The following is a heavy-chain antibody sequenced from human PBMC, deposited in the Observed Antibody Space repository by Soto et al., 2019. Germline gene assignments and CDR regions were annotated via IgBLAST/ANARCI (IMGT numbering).Heavy chain of an antibody. CDR2: ISADNGNT. CDR1: GYTFLSFG. D-gene: IGHD3-22*01. CDR3: ARKAATMTYGMDV. J-gene: IGHJ6*02. V-gene: IGHV1-18*01. Sequence: ASVEVSCKASGYTFLSFGINWVRQAPGQGLEWMGWISADNGNTNYAQNLQGRVTMTTDTSTTTAYMELRSLRSDDTAVYYCARKAATMTYGMDVWGQGTPVTLSS.